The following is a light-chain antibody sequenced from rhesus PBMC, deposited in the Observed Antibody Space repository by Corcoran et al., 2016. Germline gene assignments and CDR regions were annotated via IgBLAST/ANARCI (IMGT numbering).Light chain of an antibody. CDR2: NTN. Sequence: DIQMTQSPSSLSASVGDRVTITCRASQDIGGYLDWFQQKPGKAPKLLLLNTNRLQIGVPSRFSGSGSGTEFTLTISTLQPEDFATYYCQQYNTLPFTFGPGTKLDIK. V-gene: IGKV1-32*01. J-gene: IGKJ3*01. CDR1: QDIGGY. CDR3: QQYNTLPFT.